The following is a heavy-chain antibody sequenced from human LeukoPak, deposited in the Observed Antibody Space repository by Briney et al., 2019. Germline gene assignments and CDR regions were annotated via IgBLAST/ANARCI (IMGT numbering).Heavy chain of an antibody. D-gene: IGHD3-22*01. CDR3: ARISTVVSYYGMDV. Sequence: GASVKVSCKASGGTFSSYAISWVRQAPGQGLEWMGWINPNSGGTNYAQKFQGRVTMTRDTSISTAYMELSRLRSDDTAVYYCARISTVVSYYGMDVWGQGTTVTVSS. CDR2: INPNSGGT. V-gene: IGHV1-2*02. J-gene: IGHJ6*02. CDR1: GGTFSSYA.